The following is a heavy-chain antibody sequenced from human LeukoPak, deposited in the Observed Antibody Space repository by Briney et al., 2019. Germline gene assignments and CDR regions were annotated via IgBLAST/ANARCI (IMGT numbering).Heavy chain of an antibody. Sequence: ASVKVSCKASGYTFIGYYLHWVRQAPGPGLEWMGWTHPHNGDTNYAQKFQGRVTMTRDTSITTAYMELSRLKSDDTAVYYCATVRDIVVGGGPYYFDYWGQGTLVTVSS. J-gene: IGHJ4*02. V-gene: IGHV1-2*02. CDR1: GYTFIGYY. CDR2: THPHNGDT. D-gene: IGHD2-15*01. CDR3: ATVRDIVVGGGPYYFDY.